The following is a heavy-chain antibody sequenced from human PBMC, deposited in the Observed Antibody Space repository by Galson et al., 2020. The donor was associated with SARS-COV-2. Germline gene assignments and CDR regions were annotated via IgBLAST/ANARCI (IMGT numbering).Heavy chain of an antibody. CDR1: GGSISSSSYY. D-gene: IGHD3-22*01. CDR3: ASHGAGITMIVVVIANYFDY. J-gene: IGHJ4*02. Sequence: SETLSLTCTVSGGSISSSSYYWGWIRQPPGKGLEWIGSVYYSGSTYYNPSLKSRVTISADTSKNQFSLKLSSVTAADTAVYYCASHGAGITMIVVVIANYFDYWGQGTLVTVSS. CDR2: VYYSGST. V-gene: IGHV4-39*01.